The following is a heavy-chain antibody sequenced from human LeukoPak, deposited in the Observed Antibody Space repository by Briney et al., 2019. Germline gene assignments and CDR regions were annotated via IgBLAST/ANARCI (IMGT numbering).Heavy chain of an antibody. CDR3: TSLTVVVPALP. CDR1: GFTISERP. CDR2: SRSKAYSYTT. Sequence: PGGSLRLSCAASGFTISERPMDWVRQAPGRGLEWVARSRSKAYSYTTDYAASVKGRFTISRDDSKNALFLQMSSLKSEDTAMYYCTSLTVVVPALPWGQGTLVTVSS. V-gene: IGHV3-72*01. D-gene: IGHD2-21*02. J-gene: IGHJ4*02.